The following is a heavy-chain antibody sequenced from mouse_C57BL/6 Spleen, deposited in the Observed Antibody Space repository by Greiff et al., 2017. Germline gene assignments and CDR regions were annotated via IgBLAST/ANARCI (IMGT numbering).Heavy chain of an antibody. D-gene: IGHD1-1*01. CDR1: GYSITSGYY. CDR2: ISYDGSN. Sequence: EVKLVEPGPGLVKPSQSLSLTFSVTGYSITSGYYWNWIRQFPGNKLEWMGNISYDGSNNYNPSLKNRISITRDTSKNQFFLKLNSVTTEDTATYYCAITTVVAFDYWGQGTTLTVSS. V-gene: IGHV3-6*01. J-gene: IGHJ2*01. CDR3: AITTVVAFDY.